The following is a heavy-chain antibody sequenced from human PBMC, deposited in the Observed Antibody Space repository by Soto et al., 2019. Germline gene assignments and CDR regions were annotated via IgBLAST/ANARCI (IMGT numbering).Heavy chain of an antibody. CDR2: ISYDGSNK. Sequence: QVQLVESGGGVVQPGRSLRLSCAASGFTFSSYGMHWVRQAPGKGLEWVAVISYDGSNKYYADSVKGRFTISRDNSKNXPYLQMNSLRAEDTAVYYCAKDRPSDYGGNSGLFDYWGQGTLVTVSS. V-gene: IGHV3-30*18. J-gene: IGHJ4*02. CDR3: AKDRPSDYGGNSGLFDY. CDR1: GFTFSSYG. D-gene: IGHD4-17*01.